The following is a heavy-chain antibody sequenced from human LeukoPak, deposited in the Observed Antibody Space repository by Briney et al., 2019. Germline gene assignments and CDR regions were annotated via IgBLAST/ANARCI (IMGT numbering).Heavy chain of an antibody. CDR2: ISSSSSYI. J-gene: IGHJ4*02. CDR1: GFTFSSYS. D-gene: IGHD6-13*01. V-gene: IGHV3-21*01. CDR3: ARALFGAAAGHYFDY. Sequence: GGSLRLSCAASGFTFSSYSMNWVRQAPGKGLEWVSSISSSSSYIYYADSVKGRFTISRDNAKNSLYLQMNSLRAEDTAVYYCARALFGAAAGHYFDYWGQGTLVTVSS.